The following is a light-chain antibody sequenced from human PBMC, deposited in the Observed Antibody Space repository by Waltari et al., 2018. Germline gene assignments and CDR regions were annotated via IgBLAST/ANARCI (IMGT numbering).Light chain of an antibody. CDR1: QSISSY. Sequence: DIQMTQSPSSLSASVGDRVTITCRASQSISSYLNWYQQKPGKAPKLLIYAASSLQSGVPSRFSGSGSGTDFTLTISSLQPEDFATYYCQQADKFPVTFGGGTKLEIK. CDR3: QQADKFPVT. V-gene: IGKV1-39*01. CDR2: AAS. J-gene: IGKJ4*01.